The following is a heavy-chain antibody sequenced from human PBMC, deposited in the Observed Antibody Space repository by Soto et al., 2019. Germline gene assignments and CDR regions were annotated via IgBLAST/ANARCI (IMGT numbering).Heavy chain of an antibody. CDR2: VYPSDSHT. D-gene: IGHD1-20*01. CDR3: ARQSGETYKPMDH. Sequence: GESLKISCKGSGFSFTSQWIAWVRQMPGKGLEWMGTVYPSDSHTRYSPSFQGQVTISADKSISTAYLQWSSLKASDTAMYYCARQSGETYKPMDHWSQGTLVTVSS. J-gene: IGHJ4*02. CDR1: GFSFTSQW. V-gene: IGHV5-51*01.